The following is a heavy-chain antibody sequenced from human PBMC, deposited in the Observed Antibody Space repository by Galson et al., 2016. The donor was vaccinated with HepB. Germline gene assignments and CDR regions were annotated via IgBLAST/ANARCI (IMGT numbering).Heavy chain of an antibody. D-gene: IGHD3-22*01. J-gene: IGHJ4*02. CDR3: AKARSGYYSDFDF. Sequence: SLRLSCAASGFSFSDYSMHWVRQAPGKGLEWLAYISYDGRNKYSGDSGKGRFTVSRDNSKNTLYLQMNSLRPEDTAVYYCAKARSGYYSDFDFWGQGTIVSVSS. CDR2: ISYDGRNK. CDR1: GFSFSDYS. V-gene: IGHV3-30*18.